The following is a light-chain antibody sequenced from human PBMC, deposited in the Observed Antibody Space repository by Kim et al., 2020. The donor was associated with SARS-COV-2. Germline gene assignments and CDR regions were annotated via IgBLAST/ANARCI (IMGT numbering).Light chain of an antibody. CDR1: QSISRW. CDR2: KAS. V-gene: IGKV1-5*03. J-gene: IGKJ2*01. CDR3: QQYNTHSA. Sequence: LSPPVGGRVTITCRASQSISRWLAWYQQQPGKAPKLLIDKASSLQSRVKSRFSGSGSGTEFTLTISSPQPDDFATYYCQQYNTHSAFGQGTKLEI.